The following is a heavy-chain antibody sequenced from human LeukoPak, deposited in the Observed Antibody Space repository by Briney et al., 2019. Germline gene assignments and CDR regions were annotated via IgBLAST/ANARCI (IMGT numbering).Heavy chain of an antibody. J-gene: IGHJ4*02. D-gene: IGHD4-17*01. CDR2: ISYDGSNK. V-gene: IGHV3-30-3*01. CDR3: ARVGGRLRTIYFDY. CDR1: GFTFSSYA. Sequence: PGRSLRLSCAASGFTFSSYAMHWVRQAPGKGLEWVAVISYDGSNKYYADSVKGRFTISRDNSKNTLYLQMNSLRAEDTAVYYCARVGGRLRTIYFDYWGQGTLVTVSS.